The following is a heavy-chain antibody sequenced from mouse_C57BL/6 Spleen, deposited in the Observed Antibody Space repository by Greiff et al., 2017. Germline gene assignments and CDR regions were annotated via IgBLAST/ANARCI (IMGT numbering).Heavy chain of an antibody. D-gene: IGHD2-2*01. J-gene: IGHJ4*01. CDR2: IDPSDSYT. V-gene: IGHV1-59*01. CDR3: ARGDCGYDVGYYAMDY. CDR1: GYTFTSYW. Sequence: QVQLQQPGAELVRPGTSVKLSCKASGYTFTSYWMHWVKQRPGQGLEWIGVIDPSDSYTNYNQKFKGKATLTVDTSSSTAYMQLSSLTSEDSAVYYCARGDCGYDVGYYAMDYWGQGTSVTVSS.